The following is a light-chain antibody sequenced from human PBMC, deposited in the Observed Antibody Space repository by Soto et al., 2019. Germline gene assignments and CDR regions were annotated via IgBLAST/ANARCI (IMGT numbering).Light chain of an antibody. CDR1: SSNIGAGYD. CDR3: QSYDSSLSFYV. CDR2: GNS. J-gene: IGLJ1*01. Sequence: VLTQPPSVSGAPGQRVTISCTGSSSNIGAGYDVHWYQQLPGTAPKLLIYGNSNRPSGVPDRFSGSKSGTSASLAITGLQAEDEADYYCQSYDSSLSFYVFGTGTKLTVL. V-gene: IGLV1-40*01.